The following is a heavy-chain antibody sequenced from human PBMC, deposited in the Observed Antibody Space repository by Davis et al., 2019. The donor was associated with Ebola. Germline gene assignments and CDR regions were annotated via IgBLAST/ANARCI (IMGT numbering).Heavy chain of an antibody. J-gene: IGHJ4*02. CDR1: GYNFKYHW. Sequence: GESLKISCEGSGYNFKYHWIAWVRQMPGKGLEWMGLIYPADSDTRYSPAFQGQVTISVDKSINTAYLQWSSLKASDTAMYYCARHLIVDPNDYWGQGTLVTVSS. CDR3: ARHLIVDPNDY. CDR2: IYPADSDT. V-gene: IGHV5-51*01. D-gene: IGHD3-16*02.